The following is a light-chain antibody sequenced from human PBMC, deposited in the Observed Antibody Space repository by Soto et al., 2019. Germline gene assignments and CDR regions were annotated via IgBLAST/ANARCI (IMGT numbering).Light chain of an antibody. CDR2: GAS. CDR3: QQYGPGT. J-gene: IGKJ2*01. V-gene: IGKV3-20*01. Sequence: EIVLTQSPGTLSLSPGERATLSCRASQSVSSSYLAWYQQKPGQAPRLLIYGASSRATGIPDRFRGSGSGTDFTLTISRLEPEDFAVYYCQQYGPGTFGQGTKLEIK. CDR1: QSVSSSY.